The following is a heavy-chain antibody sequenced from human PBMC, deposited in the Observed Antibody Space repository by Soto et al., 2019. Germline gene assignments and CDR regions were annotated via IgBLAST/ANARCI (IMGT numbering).Heavy chain of an antibody. Sequence: EVQLVESGGGLVKPGGSLRLSCAASGFTFSSYSMNWVRQAPGKGLEWVSSISSSSSYIYYADSVKGRFTISRDNAKNSLYLHMNSLSAEDTAVYYCARALVRGRFDPWGQGTLVTVSS. D-gene: IGHD6-13*01. CDR3: ARALVRGRFDP. CDR1: GFTFSSYS. CDR2: ISSSSSYI. V-gene: IGHV3-21*01. J-gene: IGHJ5*02.